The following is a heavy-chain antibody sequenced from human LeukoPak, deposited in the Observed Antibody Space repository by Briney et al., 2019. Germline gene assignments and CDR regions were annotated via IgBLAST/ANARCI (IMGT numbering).Heavy chain of an antibody. CDR3: ARGYSSSWSSLAGY. CDR1: GFTFSSYS. V-gene: IGHV3-21*01. D-gene: IGHD6-13*01. CDR2: ISSSSSYI. J-gene: IGHJ4*02. Sequence: GGSLRLSCAASGFTFSSYSMNWVRQAPGKGLEWVSSISSSSSYIYYADSAKGRFTISRDNAKNSLYLQMNSLRAEDTAVYYCARGYSSSWSSLAGYWGQGTLVTVSS.